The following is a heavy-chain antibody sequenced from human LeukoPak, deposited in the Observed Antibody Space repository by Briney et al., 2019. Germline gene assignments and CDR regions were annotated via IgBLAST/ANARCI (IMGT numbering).Heavy chain of an antibody. Sequence: KSSETLSLTCAVYGGSFSGYYWSWIRQPPGKGLEWIGEINHSGSTNYNPSLKSRVTISVDTSKNQFSLKLSSVTAADTAVYYCARARVVVPAATKSTYYYFGMDVWGQGTTVTVSS. CDR2: INHSGST. V-gene: IGHV4-34*01. CDR1: GGSFSGYY. CDR3: ARARVVVPAATKSTYYYFGMDV. J-gene: IGHJ6*02. D-gene: IGHD2-2*01.